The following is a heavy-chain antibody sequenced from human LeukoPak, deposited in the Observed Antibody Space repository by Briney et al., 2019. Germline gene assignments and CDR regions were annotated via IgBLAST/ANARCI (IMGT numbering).Heavy chain of an antibody. D-gene: IGHD3-22*01. CDR2: ISAYNGNT. V-gene: IGHV1-18*01. J-gene: IGHJ4*02. CDR3: ARDTYYYDSSGYYSFGY. CDR1: GYTFTSYG. Sequence: VASVKVSCKASGYTFTSYGISWVRQAPGQGLEWMGWISAYNGNTNYAQKLQGRVTMTTDTSTSTAYMELRSLRSDDTAVYYCARDTYYYDSSGYYSFGYWGQGTLVTVSS.